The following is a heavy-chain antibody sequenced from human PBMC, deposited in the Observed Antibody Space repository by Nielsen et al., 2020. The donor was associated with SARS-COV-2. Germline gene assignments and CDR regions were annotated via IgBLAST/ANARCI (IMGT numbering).Heavy chain of an antibody. V-gene: IGHV4-34*01. Sequence: SETLSLTCAVYGGSFSGYYWSWIRQPPGKGLEWIGEINHSGSTNYNPSLKSRVTISVDTSKNQFSLKLSSVTAADTAVYYCARGGLDSSGYSHYHYFDYWGQGTLVTVSS. J-gene: IGHJ4*02. D-gene: IGHD3-22*01. CDR2: INHSGST. CDR1: GGSFSGYY. CDR3: ARGGLDSSGYSHYHYFDY.